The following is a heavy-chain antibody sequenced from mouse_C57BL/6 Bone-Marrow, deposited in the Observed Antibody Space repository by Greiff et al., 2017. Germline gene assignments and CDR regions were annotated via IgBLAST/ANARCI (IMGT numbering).Heavy chain of an antibody. Sequence: EVKLVESGGGLVKPGGSLKLSCAASGFTFSSYAMSWVRQTPEKRLEWVATISDGGSYTYYPDNVKGRFTISRDNAKNNLYLQMSHLKSEDTAMYYCARDGGIYYDYDEGYWGQGTTLTVSS. CDR1: GFTFSSYA. J-gene: IGHJ2*01. CDR2: ISDGGSYT. CDR3: ARDGGIYYDYDEGY. D-gene: IGHD2-4*01. V-gene: IGHV5-4*01.